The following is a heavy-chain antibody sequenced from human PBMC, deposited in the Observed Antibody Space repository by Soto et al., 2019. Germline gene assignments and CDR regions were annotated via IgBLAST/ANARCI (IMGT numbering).Heavy chain of an antibody. Sequence: QLQLQESGSGLVKPSQTLSLTCAVSGGAISNAGYSWSWIRQPPGKGLEWIGYIYHGGSTYYNPSLKSRVTISVDRSKNQFSLILSSVTAAATAVYYCARDGGSSWYRAGWYFALWGRGTLVIVSS. CDR3: ARDGGSSWYRAGWYFAL. CDR2: IYHGGST. CDR1: GGAISNAGYS. V-gene: IGHV4-30-2*01. D-gene: IGHD6-13*01. J-gene: IGHJ2*01.